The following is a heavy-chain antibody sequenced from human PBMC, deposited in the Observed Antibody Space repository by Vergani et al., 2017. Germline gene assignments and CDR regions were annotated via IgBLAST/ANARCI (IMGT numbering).Heavy chain of an antibody. J-gene: IGHJ4*02. CDR1: GYTFTGYY. V-gene: IGHV1-2*02. Sequence: QVQLVQSGAEVKKPGALVKVSCKASGYTFTGYYMHWVRQAPGQGLEWMGWINPNSGGTNYAQKFQGRVTMTRETYISTAYMELGRLRSDDTAVYYCARAAIAAAVPRDYWGQGTLVTVSS. CDR2: INPNSGGT. D-gene: IGHD6-13*01. CDR3: ARAAIAAAVPRDY.